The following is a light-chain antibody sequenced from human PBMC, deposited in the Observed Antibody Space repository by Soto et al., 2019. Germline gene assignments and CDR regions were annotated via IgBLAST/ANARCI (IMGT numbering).Light chain of an antibody. V-gene: IGLV1-40*01. CDR2: GDS. J-gene: IGLJ3*02. CDR1: SSNIGAGYN. Sequence: QSVLTQPPSVSGAPGQRVTISCTGSSSNIGAGYNVHWYQQVPGTAPKLLIYGDSNRPSGVPDRFSGSKSGTSASLAITGVQAEDEADYYCQSYDSSLSGGLFGGGTKLTVL. CDR3: QSYDSSLSGGL.